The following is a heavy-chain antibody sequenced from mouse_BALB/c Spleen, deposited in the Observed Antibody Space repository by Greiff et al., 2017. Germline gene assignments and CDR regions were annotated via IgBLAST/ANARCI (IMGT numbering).Heavy chain of an antibody. J-gene: IGHJ4*01. Sequence: EVQLQQSGPELGKPGASVKISCKASGYSFTGYNMYWVKQSHRKSLEWIGYIDPYNGGTSYNQKSKGKATLTVDKSSSTAYMHLNSLTSEDSAIYYCARWRELYAMDYWGQGTSVTVSS. V-gene: IGHV1S135*01. CDR3: ARWRELYAMDY. CDR1: GYSFTGYN. CDR2: IDPYNGGT.